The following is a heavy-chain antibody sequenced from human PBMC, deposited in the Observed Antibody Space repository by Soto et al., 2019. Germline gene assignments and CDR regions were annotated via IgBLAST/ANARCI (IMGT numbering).Heavy chain of an antibody. D-gene: IGHD4-17*01. CDR1: GGSISSGDYY. V-gene: IGHV4-30-4*01. CDR2: IYYSGST. Sequence: QVQLQESGPGLVKPSQTLSLTCTVSGGSISSGDYYWSWIRQPPGKGLEWIGYIYYSGSTYYNPSLKNRVTISVDTSKNQFSLKLSSVTAADTAVYYCARQSPGRYGELGGELDYWGQGTLVTVSS. CDR3: ARQSPGRYGELGGELDY. J-gene: IGHJ4*02.